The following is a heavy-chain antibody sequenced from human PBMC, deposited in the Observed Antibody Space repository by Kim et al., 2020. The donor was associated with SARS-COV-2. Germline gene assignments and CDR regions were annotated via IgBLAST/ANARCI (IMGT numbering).Heavy chain of an antibody. CDR2: VYYSGNT. Sequence: SETLSLTCTVSAGSVNSGSYYWSWIRQPPGKGLEWIGYVYYSGNTNYNPSLKSRVTISLDTSKNQFFLKLSSVTAADTAVYYCARERMSDAFDIWSQGTMITVSS. V-gene: IGHV4-61*01. CDR3: ARERMSDAFDI. J-gene: IGHJ3*02. CDR1: AGSVNSGSYY.